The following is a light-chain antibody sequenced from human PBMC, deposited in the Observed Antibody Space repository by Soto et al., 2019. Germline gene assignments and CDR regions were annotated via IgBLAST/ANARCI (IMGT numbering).Light chain of an antibody. CDR2: KAS. CDR3: QQYSGYPFT. CDR1: QSISSW. V-gene: IGKV1-5*03. J-gene: IGKJ3*01. Sequence: DIQMTQSPSTLSASVGDRVTITCRASQSISSWLAWYQQNPGKAPKLLIYKASSLESGVPSRFSGSVSGTEFTLTISSLQPDDFATYFCQQYSGYPFTFGPGTKVDIK.